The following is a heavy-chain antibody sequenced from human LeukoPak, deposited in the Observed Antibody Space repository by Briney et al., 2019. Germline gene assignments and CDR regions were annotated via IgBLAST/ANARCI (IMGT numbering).Heavy chain of an antibody. CDR1: GYTFTGYY. CDR2: TNPNSGGT. J-gene: IGHJ4*02. CDR3: ARALSGHSYGFFTFDY. Sequence: GASVKVSCKASGYTFTGYYMHWVRQAPGQGLEWMGWTNPNSGGTNYAQKFQGRVTMTRDTSISTAYMELSRLRSDDTAVYYCARALSGHSYGFFTFDYWGQGTLVTVSS. V-gene: IGHV1-2*02. D-gene: IGHD5-18*01.